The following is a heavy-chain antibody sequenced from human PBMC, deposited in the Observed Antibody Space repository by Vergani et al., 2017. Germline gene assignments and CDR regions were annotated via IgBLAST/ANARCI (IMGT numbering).Heavy chain of an antibody. V-gene: IGHV4-30-2*01. D-gene: IGHD5-24*01. CDR1: GGSISSGGYS. Sequence: QVQLQESGPGLVKPLQTLSLTCAVSGGSISSGGYSWSWIRQPPGKGLEWIGYIYHSGSTYYNPSLKSRVTISVDRSKNQFSLKLSSVTAADTAVYYCAGRRQSTDAFDIWGQGTMVTVSS. CDR3: AGRRQSTDAFDI. CDR2: IYHSGST. J-gene: IGHJ3*02.